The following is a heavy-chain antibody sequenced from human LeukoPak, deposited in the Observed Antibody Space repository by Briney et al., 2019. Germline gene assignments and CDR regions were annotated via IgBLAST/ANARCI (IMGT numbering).Heavy chain of an antibody. V-gene: IGHV4-34*01. D-gene: IGHD2-15*01. CDR2: INHSGST. J-gene: IGHJ6*03. CDR3: ARGSCTGGTCYSPYYYYMDV. Sequence: PSETLSLTCVVYGGSFSGYYWSWIRQPPGKGLEWIGEINHSGSTNYNPSLKSRVTILVDTSKNQFSLKLSSVTAADTAVYYCARGSCTGGTCYSPYYYYMDVWGKGTTVTVSS. CDR1: GGSFSGYY.